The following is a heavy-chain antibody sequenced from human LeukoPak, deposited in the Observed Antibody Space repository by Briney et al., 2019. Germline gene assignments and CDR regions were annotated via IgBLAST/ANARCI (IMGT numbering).Heavy chain of an antibody. CDR2: INPNSGGT. J-gene: IGHJ4*02. CDR3: ARYDFWSGYYQDY. D-gene: IGHD3-3*01. CDR1: GYTFTGYY. V-gene: IGHV1-2*02. Sequence: ASVKVSCKASGYTFTGYYMHWVRQAPGQGLEWMGWINPNSGGTNYAQKFQGRVTMTRDTSISTAYMELSRLRSDDTAVYYCARYDFWSGYYQDYWGQGTLVTVSS.